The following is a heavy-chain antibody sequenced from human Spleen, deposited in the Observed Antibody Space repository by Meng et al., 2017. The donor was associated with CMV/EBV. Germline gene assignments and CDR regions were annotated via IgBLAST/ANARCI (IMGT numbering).Heavy chain of an antibody. CDR3: ARDTENDFNAFDI. CDR1: GGSISSYY. J-gene: IGHJ3*02. CDR2: IYYSGNT. D-gene: IGHD3-3*01. V-gene: IGHV4-59*01. Sequence: SETLSLTCSVSGGSISSYYWSWMRQPPGRGLEWIGYIYYSGNTNYNPYLKSRVTILTDRSKNQFSLKLRSVTAADTAVYYCARDTENDFNAFDIWGRGTMVTVSS.